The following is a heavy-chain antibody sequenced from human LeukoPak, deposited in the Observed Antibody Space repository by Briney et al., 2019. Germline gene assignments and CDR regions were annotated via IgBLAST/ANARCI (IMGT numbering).Heavy chain of an antibody. J-gene: IGHJ4*02. CDR1: GGSISSYY. CDR2: IYYSGST. Sequence: SETLSLTCTVSGGSISSYYWGWIRQPPGKGLEWIGSIYYSGSTYYNPSLKSRVTISVDTSKNQFSLKLSSVTAADTAVYYCATRGYYYDSSGYYYGSYYFDYWGQGTLVTVSS. V-gene: IGHV4-39*07. D-gene: IGHD3-22*01. CDR3: ATRGYYYDSSGYYYGSYYFDY.